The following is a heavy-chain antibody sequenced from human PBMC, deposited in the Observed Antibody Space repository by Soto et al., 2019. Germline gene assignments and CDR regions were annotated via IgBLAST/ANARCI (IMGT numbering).Heavy chain of an antibody. CDR3: ARDNNSGDSGDWFDP. J-gene: IGHJ5*02. CDR1: GGSINSYY. CDR2: IEYSGNT. V-gene: IGHV4-59*01. Sequence: SETLSLTCTVSGGSINSYYWSWIRQPPGKGLEWMGDIEYSGNTKYNPALNSRVIISVDTSKNHFSLKLSSVTAADTAVYYCARDNNSGDSGDWFDPWVQGTLVTVSS. D-gene: IGHD4-17*01.